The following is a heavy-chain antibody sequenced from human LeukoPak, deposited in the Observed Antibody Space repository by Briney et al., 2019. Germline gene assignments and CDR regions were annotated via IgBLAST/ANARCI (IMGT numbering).Heavy chain of an antibody. CDR2: IYYSGST. V-gene: IGHV4-39*07. CDR3: ARSSRKHCGGDCFGGKDAFDI. J-gene: IGHJ3*02. Sequence: SETLSLTCTVSGGSISSSNFYWGWIRQPPGKGLEWIGSIYYSGSTYYNPSLKSRVTISVDTSKNQFSLKLSSVTAADTAVYYCARSSRKHCGGDCFGGKDAFDIWGQGTMVTVSS. CDR1: GGSISSSNFY. D-gene: IGHD2-21*02.